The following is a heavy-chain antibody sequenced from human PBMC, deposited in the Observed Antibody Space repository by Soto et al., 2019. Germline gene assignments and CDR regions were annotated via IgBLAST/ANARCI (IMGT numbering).Heavy chain of an antibody. Sequence: QVQLVQSGAEVKKPGSSVRVSCKASGGSFSSYTITWVRQAPGQGLEWMGRIIPILDTSSYAQKFQGRLKITADKSTSAANKELSSLRSEDSALYFSAKELALTTVTTRAFAYWGQGTLVTVSS. CDR1: GGSFSSYT. V-gene: IGHV1-69*08. D-gene: IGHD4-17*01. CDR3: AKELALTTVTTRAFAY. J-gene: IGHJ4*02. CDR2: IIPILDTS.